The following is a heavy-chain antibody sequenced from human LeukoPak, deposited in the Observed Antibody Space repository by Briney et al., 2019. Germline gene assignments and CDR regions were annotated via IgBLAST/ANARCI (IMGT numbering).Heavy chain of an antibody. Sequence: GGSLRLSCAASGFTFSSYGMHWVRQAPGKGLEWVAFIRYDGGNKYYADSVKGRFTISRDNAKNSLYLQMNSLRAEDTAVYYCAGSKSNYDSSGYYDDYWGQGTLVTVSS. CDR2: IRYDGGNK. D-gene: IGHD3-22*01. V-gene: IGHV3-30*02. J-gene: IGHJ4*02. CDR3: AGSKSNYDSSGYYDDY. CDR1: GFTFSSYG.